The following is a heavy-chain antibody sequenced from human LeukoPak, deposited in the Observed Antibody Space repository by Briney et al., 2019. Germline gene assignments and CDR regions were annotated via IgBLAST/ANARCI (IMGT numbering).Heavy chain of an antibody. J-gene: IGHJ3*02. CDR1: GFTFSSYE. CDR3: ARTGMSSSSWFGDI. Sequence: PGGSLRLSCAASGFTFSSYEMNWVRQAPGKGLEWVSYISSSGSTIYYADSVKGRFTISRDNAKNSLYLQMNSLRAEDTAVYYCARTGMSSSSWFGDIWGQGTMVTVSS. V-gene: IGHV3-48*03. D-gene: IGHD6-13*01. CDR2: ISSSGSTI.